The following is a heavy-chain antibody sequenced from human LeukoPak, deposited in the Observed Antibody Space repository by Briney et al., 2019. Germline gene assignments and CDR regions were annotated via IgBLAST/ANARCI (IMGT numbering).Heavy chain of an antibody. CDR1: GGSISSYY. V-gene: IGHV4-59*01. Sequence: SETLSLICTVSGGSISSYYWSWIRQPPGKGLEWIGYIYYSGSTNYNPSLKSRATISVDTSKNQFSLRLSSVTAADTAVYYCAREENYYDSSGYSYFDYWGQGTLVTVSS. D-gene: IGHD3-22*01. CDR2: IYYSGST. J-gene: IGHJ4*02. CDR3: AREENYYDSSGYSYFDY.